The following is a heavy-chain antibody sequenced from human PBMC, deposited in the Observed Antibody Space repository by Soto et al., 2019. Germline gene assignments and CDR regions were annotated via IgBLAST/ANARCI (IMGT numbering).Heavy chain of an antibody. CDR1: GGSISSYY. V-gene: IGHV4-59*08. J-gene: IGHJ4*02. CDR2: IYYSGST. Sequence: QVQLQESGPGLVKPSETLSLTCTVSGGSISSYYWSWIRQPPGKGLELIGYIYYSGSTNYNPSLKSRVTISVDTSKNHFSLKLSSVTAADTAVYYCARLGYYDSSGYYVGYWGQGTLVTVSS. D-gene: IGHD3-22*01. CDR3: ARLGYYDSSGYYVGY.